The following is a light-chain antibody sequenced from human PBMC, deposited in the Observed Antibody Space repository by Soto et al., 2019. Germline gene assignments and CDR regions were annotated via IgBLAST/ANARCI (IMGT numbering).Light chain of an antibody. CDR3: GSWDSSLSAYV. J-gene: IGLJ1*01. CDR2: DDN. V-gene: IGLV1-51*01. CDR1: ISNIGGNS. Sequence: QSVLAQPPSGCGAPGQKVTISCSGSISNIGGNSVSWYQHLPGTAPKLLIYDDNKRPSVIPDRFSGSKSGTSATLGITGFQTGDEADYYCGSWDSSLSAYVFGTGTKVTV.